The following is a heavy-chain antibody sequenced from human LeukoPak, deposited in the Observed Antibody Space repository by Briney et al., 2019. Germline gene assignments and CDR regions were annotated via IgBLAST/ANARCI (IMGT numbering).Heavy chain of an antibody. D-gene: IGHD4-23*01. CDR3: ARSNDYGGNSGQYFQH. J-gene: IGHJ1*01. V-gene: IGHV1-46*01. CDR1: GYTFTSYY. CDR2: INPSGGST. Sequence: ASVKVSCKASGYTFTSYYMHWVRQAPGQGLEWMGIINPSGGSTSYAQKFQGRVTMTRDTPTSTVYMELSSLRSEDTAVYYCARSNDYGGNSGQYFQHWGQGTLVTVSS.